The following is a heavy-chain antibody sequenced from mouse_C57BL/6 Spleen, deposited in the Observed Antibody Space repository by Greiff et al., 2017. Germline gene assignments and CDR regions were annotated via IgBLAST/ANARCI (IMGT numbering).Heavy chain of an antibody. J-gene: IGHJ1*03. CDR3: ARAAKVVATDDYWYFDV. CDR2: IDPSDSET. CDR1: GYTFTSYW. D-gene: IGHD1-1*01. Sequence: QVQLQQPGAELVRPGSSVKLSCKASGYTFTSYWMHWVKQRPIQGLEWIGNIDPSDSETNYNQKFKDKATLTVDKSSSTAYMQLSSLTSEDSAVXYCARAAKVVATDDYWYFDVWGTGTTVTVSS. V-gene: IGHV1-52*01.